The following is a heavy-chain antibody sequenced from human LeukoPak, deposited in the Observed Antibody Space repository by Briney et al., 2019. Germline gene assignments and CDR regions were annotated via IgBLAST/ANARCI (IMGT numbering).Heavy chain of an antibody. CDR3: ARDGGSVGYNQIDY. D-gene: IGHD5-24*01. V-gene: IGHV3-33*08. J-gene: IGHJ4*02. Sequence: GGSPRLSCAASGFTFNNYAMQWVRQAPGRGLEWVAVLWYDGSNKYYADSVKGRFTISRDNSMNTLYLQMNGLRAEDTAVYYCARDGGSVGYNQIDYWGQGTLVTVSS. CDR2: LWYDGSNK. CDR1: GFTFNNYA.